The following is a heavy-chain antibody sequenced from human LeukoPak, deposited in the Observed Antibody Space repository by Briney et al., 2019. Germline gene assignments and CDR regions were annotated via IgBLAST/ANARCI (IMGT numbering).Heavy chain of an antibody. CDR2: ISSSSSYI. CDR3: ARSIPMIARPMYNWFDP. J-gene: IGHJ5*02. Sequence: GGSLRLSCAASGFTFSSYSMNWVRQAPGKGLEWVSSISSSSSYIYYADSVKGRFTISRDNAKNSLYLQMNNLRAEDTAVYYCARSIPMIARPMYNWFDPWGQGTLVTVSS. D-gene: IGHD3-22*01. CDR1: GFTFSSYS. V-gene: IGHV3-21*01.